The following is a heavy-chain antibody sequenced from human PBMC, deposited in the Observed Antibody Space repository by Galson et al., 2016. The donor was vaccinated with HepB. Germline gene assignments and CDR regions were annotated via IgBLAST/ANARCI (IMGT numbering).Heavy chain of an antibody. Sequence: SLRLSCAVSGFTFSSYAMTWVRQAPGKGLEWVSDIGGSGASTYYADSVKGRFTISRDNSKNMLYLQMNSLRAEDTAVYYCAKGGSGSYFNALAYWGQGTLVTVSS. CDR3: AKGGSGSYFNALAY. D-gene: IGHD3-10*01. CDR1: GFTFSSYA. J-gene: IGHJ4*02. V-gene: IGHV3-23*01. CDR2: IGGSGAST.